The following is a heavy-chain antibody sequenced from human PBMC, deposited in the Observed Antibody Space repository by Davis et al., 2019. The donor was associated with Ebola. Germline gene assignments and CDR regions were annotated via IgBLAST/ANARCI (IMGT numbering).Heavy chain of an antibody. D-gene: IGHD3-3*01. CDR1: GFTFSDYY. V-gene: IGHV3-11*04. Sequence: SCAASGFTFSDYYMSWIRQAPGKGLEWVSYISSSGSTIYSADSVKGRFTVSRDNAKNSLYLEMNSLRDEDTAVYYCARLFGVIPVFDYWGQGTLVTVSS. CDR3: ARLFGVIPVFDY. J-gene: IGHJ4*02. CDR2: ISSSGSTI.